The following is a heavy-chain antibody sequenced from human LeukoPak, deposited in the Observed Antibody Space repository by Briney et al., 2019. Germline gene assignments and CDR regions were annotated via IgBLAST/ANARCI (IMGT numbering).Heavy chain of an antibody. D-gene: IGHD6-13*01. Sequence: SETLSLTCTVSGGSISSYYWSWIRQPPGKGLEWIGYIYYSGSTNYNPSLKSRVTISVDTSKNQFSLKLSSVTAADTAVYYCARGSSDDSSSSDYYYYYGMDVWGQGTTVTVSS. CDR3: ARGSSDDSSSSDYYYYYGMDV. CDR1: GGSISSYY. CDR2: IYYSGST. J-gene: IGHJ6*02. V-gene: IGHV4-59*01.